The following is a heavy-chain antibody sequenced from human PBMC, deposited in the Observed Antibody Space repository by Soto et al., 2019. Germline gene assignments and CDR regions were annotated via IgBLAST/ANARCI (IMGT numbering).Heavy chain of an antibody. Sequence: EVQLVESGGGLVQPGGSLRLSCAASGFTFSSYSMNWFRQAPGQGLEWVSYISSTSRTIYYADSVKGRFTISRDNAKNSLYLQMNSLRDEDTAVDYWAGEGGAYNWFDPWGQGTPVTVSS. V-gene: IGHV3-48*02. CDR3: AGEGGAYNWFDP. CDR1: GFTFSSYS. CDR2: ISSTSRTI. J-gene: IGHJ5*02. D-gene: IGHD3-16*01.